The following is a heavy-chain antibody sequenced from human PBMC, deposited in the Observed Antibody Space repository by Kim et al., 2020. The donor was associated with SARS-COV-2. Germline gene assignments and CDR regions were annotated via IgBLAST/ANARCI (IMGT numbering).Heavy chain of an antibody. CDR1: GGSITSNNYY. CDR2: IYYSGSA. V-gene: IGHV4-39*01. CDR3: AIDRSGYYYTYYFDY. Sequence: SQTLSLTCTVSGGSITSNNYYWGWIRQPPGKGLEWIGSIYYSGSASYNPSLKSRLTISVDTSKNQFSLKLSSVTAADTAVYYCAIDRSGYYYTYYFDYWGQGTLVTVSS. J-gene: IGHJ4*02. D-gene: IGHD3-22*01.